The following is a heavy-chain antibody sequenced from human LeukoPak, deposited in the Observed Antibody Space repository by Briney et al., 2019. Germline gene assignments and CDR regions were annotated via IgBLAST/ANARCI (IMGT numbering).Heavy chain of an antibody. CDR1: GYTFTSYY. D-gene: IGHD2-2*01. CDR3: ARGKVVPAATRPYYYYMDV. J-gene: IGHJ6*03. V-gene: IGHV1-69*13. CDR2: IIPIFGTA. Sequence: ASVKVSCKASGYTFTSYYTHWVRQAPGQGLEWMGGIIPIFGTANYAQKFQGRVTITADESTSTAYMELSSLRSEDTAVYYCARGKVVPAATRPYYYYMDVWGKGTTVTVSS.